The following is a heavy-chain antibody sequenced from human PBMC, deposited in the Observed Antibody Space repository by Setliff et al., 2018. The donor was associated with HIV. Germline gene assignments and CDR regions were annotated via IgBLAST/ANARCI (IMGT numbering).Heavy chain of an antibody. J-gene: IGHJ4*02. Sequence: PSETLSLTCIVSGGSISSSSYYWGWIRQPPGKGLEWIGNIFYSGHTFYNPSLKSRVSISVDTSKNQFSPKLTSVTAADTAVYYCARGIAAAGRWGQGTLVTVSS. D-gene: IGHD6-13*01. CDR3: ARGIAAAGR. CDR1: GGSISSSSYY. V-gene: IGHV4-39*07. CDR2: IFYSGHT.